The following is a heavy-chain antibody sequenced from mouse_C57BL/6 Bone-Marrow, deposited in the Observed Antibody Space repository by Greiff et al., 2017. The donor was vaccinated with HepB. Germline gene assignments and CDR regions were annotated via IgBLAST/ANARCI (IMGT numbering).Heavy chain of an antibody. CDR1: GYTFTSYG. J-gene: IGHJ2*01. Sequence: VKLMESGAELARPGASVKLSCKASGYTFTSYGISWVKQRTGQGLEWIGEIYPRSGNTYYNEKFKGKATLTVDKSSSTAYMELRSLTSEDSAVYFCARYYDGSSYYFDYWGQGATLTVSS. CDR2: IYPRSGNT. CDR3: ARYYDGSSYYFDY. V-gene: IGHV1-81*01. D-gene: IGHD1-1*01.